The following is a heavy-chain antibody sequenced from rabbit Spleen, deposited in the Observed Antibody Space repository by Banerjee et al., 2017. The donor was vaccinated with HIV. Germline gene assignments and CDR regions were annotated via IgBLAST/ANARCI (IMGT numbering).Heavy chain of an antibody. V-gene: IGHV1S45*01. D-gene: IGHD1-1*01. J-gene: IGHJ6*01. CDR3: ARDTSTSFSTYGMDL. CDR1: GFSFNSGDD. CDR2: IYAGSSSNT. Sequence: QEQLVESGGGLVKPEGSLTLTCKASGFSFNSGDDMCWVRQAPGKGLEWIACIYAGSSSNTYSATWAKGRFTISKTSSTTVTLQMTSLTAADTATYFCARDTSTSFSTYGMDLWGQGTLVTVS.